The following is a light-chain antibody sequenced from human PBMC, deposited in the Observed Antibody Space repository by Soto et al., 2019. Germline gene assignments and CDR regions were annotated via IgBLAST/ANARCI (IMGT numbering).Light chain of an antibody. CDR2: GAS. CDR1: QNIISS. Sequence: DIVVTKSTATLSVSPGERATLSGRPNQNIISSLSWYQQQPGEAPRLLIYGASTRATGVPARFSGSGSGTEFTLTISSLQSEHVAVYYCQQYNNWHRTFGQGTKVDI. J-gene: IGKJ1*01. CDR3: QQYNNWHRT. V-gene: IGKV3-15*01.